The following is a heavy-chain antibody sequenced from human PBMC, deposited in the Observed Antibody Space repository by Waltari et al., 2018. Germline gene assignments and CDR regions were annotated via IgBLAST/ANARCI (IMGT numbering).Heavy chain of an antibody. CDR2: MYYSGII. V-gene: IGHV4-39*01. CDR1: GGSISSSRYY. J-gene: IGHJ5*02. Sequence: QLQLQESGPGLVKPSETLSLTCTVSGGSISSSRYYWGWIRQSPGKGLEWIGSMYYSGIIDYNPTLPSRVTISGDTSKNQFSLRLSSVTAADTAVYYCARHWKKSGYRFDPWGQGTLVTVSS. D-gene: IGHD5-12*01. CDR3: ARHWKKSGYRFDP.